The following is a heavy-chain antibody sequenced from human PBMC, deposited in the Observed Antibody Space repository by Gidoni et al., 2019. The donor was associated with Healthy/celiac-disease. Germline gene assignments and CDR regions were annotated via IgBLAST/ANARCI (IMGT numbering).Heavy chain of an antibody. CDR1: GFTFRSHA. D-gene: IGHD3-10*01. CDR2: ISYDGSNK. V-gene: IGHV3-30-3*01. Sequence: QVQLVESGGGVVQPGRSLRLSCAASGFTFRSHAMHWVRQAPGKGLEWVAVISYDGSNKYYADSVKGRFTISRDNSKNTLYLQMNSLRAEDTAVYYCARDRSLYYGSGSYSQGPDAFDIWGQGTMVTVSS. J-gene: IGHJ3*02. CDR3: ARDRSLYYGSGSYSQGPDAFDI.